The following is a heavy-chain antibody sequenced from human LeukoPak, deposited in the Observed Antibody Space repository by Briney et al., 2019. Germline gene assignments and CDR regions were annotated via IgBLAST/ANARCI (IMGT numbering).Heavy chain of an antibody. Sequence: GSSVKVSCKASGGTFSSYAISWVRQAPGQGLEWMGGIIPIFGTANYAQKFQGRVTITADESTSTAYMELSSLRSEDTAVYYCARDRKEVVVAGDAFDIWGQGTMVTVSS. CDR2: IIPIFGTA. CDR1: GGTFSSYA. D-gene: IGHD6-19*01. CDR3: ARDRKEVVVAGDAFDI. J-gene: IGHJ3*02. V-gene: IGHV1-69*01.